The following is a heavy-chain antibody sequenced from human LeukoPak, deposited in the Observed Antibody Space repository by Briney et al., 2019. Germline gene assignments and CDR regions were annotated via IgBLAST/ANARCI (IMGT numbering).Heavy chain of an antibody. CDR1: GFTFSSYE. J-gene: IGHJ4*02. CDR2: ISSSGSTI. CDR3: AREKAGAFDY. D-gene: IGHD6-19*01. Sequence: PGGSLRLSCAASGFTFSSYEMNWVRQAPGKGLEWVSYISSSGSTIYYADSVKGRFTIARDNAKNSLYLQMNSLRAEDTAFYYCAREKAGAFDYWGQGTLVTVSS. V-gene: IGHV3-48*03.